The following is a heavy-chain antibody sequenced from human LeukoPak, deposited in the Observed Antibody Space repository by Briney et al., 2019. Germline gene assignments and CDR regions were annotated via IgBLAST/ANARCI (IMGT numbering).Heavy chain of an antibody. CDR2: ISSSGSTI. CDR3: AREGSGWDFWSGYYIVGYFDY. V-gene: IGHV3-11*01. Sequence: PGGSLRLSCAASGFTFSDYYMRWIRQAPGKGLEWVSYISSSGSTIYYADSVKGRFTISRDNAKNSLYLQMNSLRAEDTAVYYCAREGSGWDFWSGYYIVGYFDYWGQGTLVTVSS. J-gene: IGHJ4*02. CDR1: GFTFSDYY. D-gene: IGHD3-3*01.